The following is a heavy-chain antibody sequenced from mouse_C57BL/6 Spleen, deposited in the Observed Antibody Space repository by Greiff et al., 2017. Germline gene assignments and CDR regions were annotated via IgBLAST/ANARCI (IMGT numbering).Heavy chain of an antibody. V-gene: IGHV1-52*01. CDR1: GYTFTSYW. Sequence: QVQLQQPGAELVRPGSSVKLSCKASGYTFTSYWMHWVKQRPIQGLEWIGNIDPSDSETHYNQKFKDKATLTVDKSSSTAYMQLSSLTSEDSAVYYCARGDYGSTYAMDYWGQGTSVTVSS. CDR2: IDPSDSET. J-gene: IGHJ4*01. D-gene: IGHD1-1*01. CDR3: ARGDYGSTYAMDY.